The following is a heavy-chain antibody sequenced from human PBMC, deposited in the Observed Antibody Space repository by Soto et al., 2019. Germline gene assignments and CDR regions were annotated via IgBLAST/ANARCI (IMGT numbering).Heavy chain of an antibody. CDR2: ISAFNGDT. D-gene: IGHD3-16*01. V-gene: IGHV1-18*04. Sequence: QVQLVQSGSEVKKPGASVNVSCKAFGYTFTSYGFSWVRQVPGQGLEWLGWISAFNGDTQYAQTMKGRLTVTTDTSTPLFQMHRRGLPPPARAFSTVPRGGVCHRWAPTNGGRGPLFT. J-gene: IGHJ2*01. CDR1: GYTFTSYG. CDR3: PRGGVCHRWAPTN.